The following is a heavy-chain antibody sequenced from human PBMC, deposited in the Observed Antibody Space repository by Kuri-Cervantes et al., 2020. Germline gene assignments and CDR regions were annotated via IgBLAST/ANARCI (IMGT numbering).Heavy chain of an antibody. Sequence: SVKVSCKASGYTFTSYGISWVRQAPGQGLEWMGGIIPIFGTANYAQKFQGRVTITADKSTSTAYMELSSLRPEDTAVYYCARGRDLESNEFLEWLSSYYYMDVWGKGTTVTVSS. CDR3: ARGRDLESNEFLEWLSSYYYMDV. CDR1: GYTFTSYG. CDR2: IIPIFGTA. D-gene: IGHD3-3*01. V-gene: IGHV1-69*06. J-gene: IGHJ6*03.